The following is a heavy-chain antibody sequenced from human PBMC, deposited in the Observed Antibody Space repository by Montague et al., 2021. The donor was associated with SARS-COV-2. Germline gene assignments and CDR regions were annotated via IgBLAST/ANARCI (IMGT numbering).Heavy chain of an antibody. CDR2: VTNSGSS. D-gene: IGHD3-3*01. J-gene: IGHJ3*01. CDR3: ARGEVTIFAVLIMLPAAGGLDL. CDR1: GGSFSDYY. Sequence: SETLSLTCAVSGGSFSDYYWTWIRQPPGKGLEWMGKVTNSGSSRYNPSLNIQITISVDRSTNQISLNLTCVTAADTATYYCARGEVTIFAVLIMLPAAGGLDLWGQGTTVTVSS. V-gene: IGHV4-34*01.